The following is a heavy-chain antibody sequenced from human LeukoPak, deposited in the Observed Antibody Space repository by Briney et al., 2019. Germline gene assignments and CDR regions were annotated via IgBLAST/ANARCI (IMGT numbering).Heavy chain of an antibody. CDR3: AKVLGGSGSYYSAPFDY. D-gene: IGHD3-10*01. CDR1: GFIFNNYA. V-gene: IGHV3-23*01. CDR2: ITSSGGRT. Sequence: GGSLRLSCAASGFIFNNYAINRVRQAPGKGLEWVSGITSSGGRTYYADSVKGRFTISRDNSKNMLYLQMNSLRAEDTAIYYCAKVLGGSGSYYSAPFDYWGQGTLVTVSP. J-gene: IGHJ4*02.